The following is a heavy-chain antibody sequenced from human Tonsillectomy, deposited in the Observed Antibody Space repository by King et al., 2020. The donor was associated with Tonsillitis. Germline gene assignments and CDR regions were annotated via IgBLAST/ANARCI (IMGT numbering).Heavy chain of an antibody. CDR1: GFTFSSYG. CDR3: AKDPAAGDYDSGGYSYGTYFDY. J-gene: IGHJ4*02. CDR2: ISYDGRNK. D-gene: IGHD3-22*01. V-gene: IGHV3-30*18. Sequence: VQLVESGGGVVQPGRSLRLACAASGFTFSSYGMHWVRQAPGKGLEWVAIISYDGRNKYYADSVKGRFTISRDKSKNTLYLQMNSLRAEDSAVYYCAKDPAAGDYDSGGYSYGTYFDYWGLGTLVTVSS.